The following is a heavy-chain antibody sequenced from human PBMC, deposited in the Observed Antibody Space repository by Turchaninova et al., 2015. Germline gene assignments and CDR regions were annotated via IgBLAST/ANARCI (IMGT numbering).Heavy chain of an antibody. CDR2: LHHSGSA. V-gene: IGHV4-38-2*01. J-gene: IGHJ4*02. CDR3: ASGAGVSGIDY. D-gene: IGHD6-19*01. CDR1: GSSISSGNY. Sequence: QVQLQESGPGLVKPSETLSLTCGVSGSSISSGNYWGWIRQSPGKGVEWTGRLHHSGSAYSNPSLKSRVPISVDTSNKQYALKVGSVTAADSAVYYCASGAGVSGIDYWGQGTLVTGSS.